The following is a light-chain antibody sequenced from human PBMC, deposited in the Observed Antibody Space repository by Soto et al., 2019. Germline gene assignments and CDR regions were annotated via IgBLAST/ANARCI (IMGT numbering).Light chain of an antibody. CDR3: QSYDSSLSGSVV. V-gene: IGLV1-40*01. CDR2: GNS. Sequence: QSVLTQPPSVSGAPGQRGTISCTGSSSNIGAGYDVHWYQQLPGTAPKLLIYGNSNRPSGVPDRFSGSKSGTSASLAITGLQAEDEADYYRQSYDSSLSGSVVFGGGTKLTVL. J-gene: IGLJ2*01. CDR1: SSNIGAGYD.